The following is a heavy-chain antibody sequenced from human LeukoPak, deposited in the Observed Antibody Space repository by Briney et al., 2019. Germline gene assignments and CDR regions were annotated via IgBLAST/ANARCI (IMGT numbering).Heavy chain of an antibody. V-gene: IGHV3-21*01. CDR3: ARDQDGGKYYYESSGYSH. D-gene: IGHD3-22*01. Sequence: GGSLRLSCAASGFTFSSYGSNWVRQAPGKGLEWVSTISSGGHIYYEDSVKGRFTISRDNAKNSLYLQMNSLRAEDTAVYYCARDQDGGKYYYESSGYSHWGQGILVTVSS. CDR2: ISSGGHI. CDR1: GFTFSSYG. J-gene: IGHJ4*02.